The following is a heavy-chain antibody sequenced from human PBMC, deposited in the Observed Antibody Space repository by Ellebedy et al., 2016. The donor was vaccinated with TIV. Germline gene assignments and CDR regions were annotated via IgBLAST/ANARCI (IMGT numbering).Heavy chain of an antibody. CDR2: IYYTGST. V-gene: IGHV4-38-2*02. Sequence: GSLRLSXSVSGYSSGYYWGWIRQPPGKGLEWIGSIYYTGSTYYHPSLTSRVTISGDTSKKQLSLRLSLVTAADTAVYYCVRSSDNRGYYHDYWGHGTLVTVSS. CDR3: VRSSDNRGYYHDY. CDR1: GYSSGYY. J-gene: IGHJ4*01. D-gene: IGHD3-22*01.